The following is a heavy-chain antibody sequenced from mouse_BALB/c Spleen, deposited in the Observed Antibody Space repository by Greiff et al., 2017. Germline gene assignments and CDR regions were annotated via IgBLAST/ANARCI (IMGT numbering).Heavy chain of an antibody. D-gene: IGHD4-1*01. CDR1: GFTFSSYA. CDR2: ISSGGSYT. J-gene: IGHJ2*01. CDR3: ARERETGTVFDY. V-gene: IGHV5-9-4*01. Sequence: EVMLVESGGGLVKPGGSLKLSCAASGFTFSSYAMSWVRQSPEKRLEWVAEISSGGSYTYYPDTVTGRFTISRDNAKNTLYLEMSSLRSEDTAMYYCARERETGTVFDYWGQGTTLTVSS.